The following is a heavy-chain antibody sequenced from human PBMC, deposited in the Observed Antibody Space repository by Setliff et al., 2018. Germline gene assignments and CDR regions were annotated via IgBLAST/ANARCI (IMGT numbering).Heavy chain of an antibody. CDR3: ASSADPAGGYGSEDDALDI. V-gene: IGHV4-61*09. CDR1: GDSINSRTNY. CDR2: IYASWST. D-gene: IGHD3-10*01. J-gene: IGHJ3*02. Sequence: SETLSLTCTVSGDSINSRTNYWSWIRQPAGKGPEWIGHIYASWSTNYNPSLKSRVTISLDTSKNQFSLKLSSVTAADTAVYYCASSADPAGGYGSEDDALDIWGQGTMVTVSS.